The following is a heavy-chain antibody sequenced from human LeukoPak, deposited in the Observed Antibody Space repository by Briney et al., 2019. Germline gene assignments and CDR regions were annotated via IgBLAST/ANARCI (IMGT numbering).Heavy chain of an antibody. J-gene: IGHJ4*02. V-gene: IGHV4-30-4*01. D-gene: IGHD6-6*01. CDR3: ARRSSIAARPWDY. Sequence: PSQTLSLTCTVSGGSISSGDYYWSWLRQPPGKGLEWIGYIYYSGSTYYNPSLKSRVTISVDTSKTQFSLKLSSVTAADTAVYYCARRSSIAARPWDYWGQGTLVTVSS. CDR1: GGSISSGDYY. CDR2: IYYSGST.